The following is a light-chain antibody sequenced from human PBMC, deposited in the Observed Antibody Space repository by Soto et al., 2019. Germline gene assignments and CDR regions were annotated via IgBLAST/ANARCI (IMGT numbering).Light chain of an antibody. CDR3: QQYNNWPGT. Sequence: EIVMTQSPATLSVSPGERATLSCRASQSVSGNLAWYQQKPGQAPRLLIYGASTRATGNPARFTGRGSGTEFTLTISSLQSEDFAVYYCQQYNNWPGTFGQGTKVEIK. V-gene: IGKV3-15*01. J-gene: IGKJ1*01. CDR2: GAS. CDR1: QSVSGN.